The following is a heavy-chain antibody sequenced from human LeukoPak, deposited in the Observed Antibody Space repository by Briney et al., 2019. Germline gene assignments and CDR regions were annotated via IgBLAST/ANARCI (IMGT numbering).Heavy chain of an antibody. CDR3: ARAYTITRGYSYGYGGLCAFDI. V-gene: IGHV4-4*02. D-gene: IGHD5-18*01. J-gene: IGHJ3*02. Sequence: PSETLSLTCGGTGGSLSSTNWQSWVRQPPGEGLEWIVEINHSGSTNYNPSLKSRVNISVDTSKNQFSLKQSSVTAADTAVYYCARAYTITRGYSYGYGGLCAFDIWGQGTMVTVSS. CDR2: INHSGST. CDR1: GGSLSSTNW.